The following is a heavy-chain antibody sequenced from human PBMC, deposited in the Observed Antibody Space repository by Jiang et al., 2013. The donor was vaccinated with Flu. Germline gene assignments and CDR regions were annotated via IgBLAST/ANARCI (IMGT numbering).Heavy chain of an antibody. V-gene: IGHV1-69*04. Sequence: SGAEVKKPGSSVKVSCKASGGTFSSYTISWVRQAPGQGLEWMGRIIPILGIANYAQKFQGRVTITADKSTSTAYMELSSLRSEDTAVYYCASPIGGHMVRRHHEAFDIWGQGTMVTVSS. CDR2: IIPILGIA. CDR1: GGTFSSYT. D-gene: IGHD3-10*01. J-gene: IGHJ3*02. CDR3: ASPIGGHMVRRHHEAFDI.